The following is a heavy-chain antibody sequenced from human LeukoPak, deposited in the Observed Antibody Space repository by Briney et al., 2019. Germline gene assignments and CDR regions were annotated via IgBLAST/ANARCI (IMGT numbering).Heavy chain of an antibody. V-gene: IGHV3-33*01. J-gene: IGHJ4*02. CDR3: ARDQYSSGTKGPIDY. CDR2: IWYDGSNK. CDR1: AFTFSSYG. Sequence: PGGSLRLSCAPSAFTFSSYGMHWGRQAPGKGREWGAVIWYDGSNKYYADSVKGAFTISRENSKNTLYLQMNSIRAEDTAVYYCARDQYSSGTKGPIDYWGQGTLVTVSS. D-gene: IGHD3-22*01.